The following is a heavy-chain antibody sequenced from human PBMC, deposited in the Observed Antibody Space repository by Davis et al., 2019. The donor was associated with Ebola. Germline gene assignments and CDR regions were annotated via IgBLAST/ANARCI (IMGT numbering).Heavy chain of an antibody. Sequence: GESLKISCKGSGYSFTSYWIGWVRQMPGKGLEWIGIIYPGDSDTRYSPSFQGQVTISADQSISTAYLQWSSLKASDTAMYYCARFRSRNYYYYGMDVWGQGTTVTVSS. CDR1: GYSFTSYW. D-gene: IGHD1-14*01. CDR3: ARFRSRNYYYYGMDV. J-gene: IGHJ6*02. V-gene: IGHV5-51*01. CDR2: IYPGDSDT.